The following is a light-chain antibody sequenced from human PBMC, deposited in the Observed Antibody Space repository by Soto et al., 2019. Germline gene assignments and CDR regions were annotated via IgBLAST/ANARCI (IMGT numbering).Light chain of an antibody. CDR3: SSYTSSSTLI. CDR1: SSDVGGYNY. Sequence: QSALTQPASVSGSPGQSIAISCTGTSSDVGGYNYVSWYQQHPGKAPKLMIYDVSYRPSGVSNRFPGSKSGNTASLTISGLQAEDEADYYCSSYTSSSTLIFGGGTKLTVL. V-gene: IGLV2-14*03. J-gene: IGLJ2*01. CDR2: DVS.